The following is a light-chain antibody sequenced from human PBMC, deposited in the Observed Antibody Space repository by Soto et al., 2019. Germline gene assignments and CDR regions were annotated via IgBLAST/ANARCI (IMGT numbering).Light chain of an antibody. J-gene: IGKJ4*01. CDR3: QQFSSYPLT. CDR2: DAS. V-gene: IGKV3-20*01. Sequence: EIVLTQSPGTLSLSPGERATLSCRASQSLSSNYLAWYQQKPGQAPRLLIYDASSRATGIPDRFSGGWSGTDCTRAISRLEPEELAVYYCQQFSSYPLTCGGGTKVDIK. CDR1: QSLSSNY.